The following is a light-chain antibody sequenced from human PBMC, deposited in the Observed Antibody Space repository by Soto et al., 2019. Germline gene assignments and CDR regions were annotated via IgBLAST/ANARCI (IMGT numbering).Light chain of an antibody. CDR2: VAS. CDR3: QQSSSTPQT. J-gene: IGKJ4*01. V-gene: IGKV1-39*01. CDR1: QSVGTY. Sequence: DIQMTQSPSSLSASVGDRVTITCRASQSVGTYLSWYQQKEGKAPKLLINVASTLQSGVPSRFSGRGSGTDFTLDISSLQPEDFATYYCQQSSSTPQTFGGGTRVEIK.